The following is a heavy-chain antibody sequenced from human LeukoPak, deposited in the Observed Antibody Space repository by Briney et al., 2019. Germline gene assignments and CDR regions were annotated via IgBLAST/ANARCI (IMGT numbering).Heavy chain of an antibody. V-gene: IGHV3-21*04. CDR2: ISSSSSHI. CDR3: AKDGGTYPYFLDV. Sequence: GGSLRLSCAVSGFTFSTYSMNWVRQAPGKGLEWVSSISSSSSHIYYADSVRGRFTISRDNAKNSLYLQMNSLRAEDTAIYICAKDGGTYPYFLDVWGKGTTVIVSS. D-gene: IGHD1-26*01. CDR1: GFTFSTYS. J-gene: IGHJ6*03.